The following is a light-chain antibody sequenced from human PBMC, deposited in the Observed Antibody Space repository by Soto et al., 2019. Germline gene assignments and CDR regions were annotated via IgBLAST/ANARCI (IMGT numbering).Light chain of an antibody. V-gene: IGKV3-15*01. CDR3: EQYNNWPPFT. CDR2: GAS. J-gene: IGKJ3*01. CDR1: QSVSSN. Sequence: EIVMTQSPATLSVSPGERATLSCRASQSVSSNLAWYQQKPGQAPRLLIYGASTRATGIPARVSGSGSGTEFSLTISSRQSEDFAVYYCEQYNNWPPFTFGPGTKVDIK.